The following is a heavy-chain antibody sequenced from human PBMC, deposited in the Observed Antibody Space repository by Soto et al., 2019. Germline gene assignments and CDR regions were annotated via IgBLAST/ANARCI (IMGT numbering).Heavy chain of an antibody. D-gene: IGHD3-16*01. V-gene: IGHV2-5*02. Sequence: QITLKESGPTLVKPTQTLTLTCTFSGFSLSTTGKSVAWIRQPPGKALEWLSVIYWDDDKRYSPSLNTRLTLAKDTSKNQVVLKLTNMDPSDTGTYYCAHSRGDGDYFPYWDQGTLVSVSS. CDR1: GFSLSTTGKS. J-gene: IGHJ4*02. CDR2: IYWDDDK. CDR3: AHSRGDGDYFPY.